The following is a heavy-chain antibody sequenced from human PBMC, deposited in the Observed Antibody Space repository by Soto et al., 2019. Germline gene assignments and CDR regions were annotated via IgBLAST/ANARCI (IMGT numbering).Heavy chain of an antibody. D-gene: IGHD2-15*01. CDR3: ARGPGGPDGPGDY. J-gene: IGHJ4*02. V-gene: IGHV1-3*01. Sequence: QVQPVQSGAEVKKPGASVKVSCKASGYTFTSYAMHWVRQAPGQRLEWMGWINAGNGNTKYSQKFQGRVTISRDTSASTAYMELSSLRSEDTAVYYCARGPGGPDGPGDYWGQGTLVTVSS. CDR2: INAGNGNT. CDR1: GYTFTSYA.